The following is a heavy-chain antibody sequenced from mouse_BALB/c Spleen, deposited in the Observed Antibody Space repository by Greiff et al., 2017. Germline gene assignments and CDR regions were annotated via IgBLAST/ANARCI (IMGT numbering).Heavy chain of an antibody. D-gene: IGHD1-1*01. CDR3: NYYYGRSDCFAY. CDR1: GFNINDYY. J-gene: IGHJ2*01. CDR2: IDPENGDT. V-gene: IGHV14-4*02. Sequence: VQLQQSGAELVRPGASVKLSCTASGFNINDYYMHWVKQRPEQGLEWIGWIDPENGDTEYDPKFQGKATMTADTSSNTAYLQRSSLTSEDHAVYDCNYYYGRSDCFAYWGQGTTLTVSA.